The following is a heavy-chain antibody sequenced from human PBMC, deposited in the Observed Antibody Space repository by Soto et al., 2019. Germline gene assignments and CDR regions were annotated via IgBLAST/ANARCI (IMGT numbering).Heavy chain of an antibody. V-gene: IGHV3-30-3*01. Sequence: SLRLSCAASGFTFSSYAMHWVRQAPGKGLEWVAVISYDGSNKYYADSVKGRFTISRDNSKNTLYLQMNSLRAEDTAVYYCAREGIVATTLDYWGQGTLVTVSS. CDR1: GFTFSSYA. D-gene: IGHD5-12*01. CDR2: ISYDGSNK. J-gene: IGHJ4*02. CDR3: AREGIVATTLDY.